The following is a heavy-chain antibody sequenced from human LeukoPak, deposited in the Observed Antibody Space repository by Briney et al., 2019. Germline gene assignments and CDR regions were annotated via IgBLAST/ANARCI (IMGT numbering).Heavy chain of an antibody. CDR1: GFTVSSNY. D-gene: IGHD1-26*01. V-gene: IGHV3-23*01. Sequence: GGSLRLSCEASGFTVSSNYMSWVRQAPGKGLEWVSAISGSGGSTYYADSVKGRFTISRDNSKNTLYLQMNSLRAEDTAVYYCAKVGELLTPYYHMDVWGKGTTVTVSS. J-gene: IGHJ6*03. CDR3: AKVGELLTPYYHMDV. CDR2: ISGSGGST.